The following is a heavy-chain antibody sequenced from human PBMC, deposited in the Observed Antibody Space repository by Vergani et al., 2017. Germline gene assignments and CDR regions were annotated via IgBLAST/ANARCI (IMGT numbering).Heavy chain of an antibody. Sequence: QVQLVQSGSELKKPGASVKVSCKASGYTFTSYAMNWVRQAPGQGLEWMGWINTNTGNPTYAQGFTGRFVFSLDTSVSTAYLQISSLKAEDTAVYYCARVCSSTTCYFLRPDLDYYYMDVWGKGTSVTVSS. J-gene: IGHJ6*03. D-gene: IGHD2-2*01. CDR1: GYTFTSYA. CDR3: ARVCSSTTCYFLRPDLDYYYMDV. CDR2: INTNTGNP. V-gene: IGHV7-4-1*02.